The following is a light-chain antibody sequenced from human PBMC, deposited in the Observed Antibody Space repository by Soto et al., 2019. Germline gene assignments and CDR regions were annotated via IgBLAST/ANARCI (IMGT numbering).Light chain of an antibody. CDR2: KTS. Sequence: DIQTSKSPSTLSASVGDRVTITCRASQSVNRWLAWYQQKPGGAPKLLISKTSVLENGVPSRFSGSGFGTEFTLTISVLQPEEIATYYCQQLEAFSPVGGGTKVDVK. CDR1: QSVNRW. CDR3: QQLEAFSP. V-gene: IGKV1-5*03. J-gene: IGKJ4*01.